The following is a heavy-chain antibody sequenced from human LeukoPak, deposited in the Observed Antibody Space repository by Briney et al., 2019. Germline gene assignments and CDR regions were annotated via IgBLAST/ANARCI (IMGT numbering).Heavy chain of an antibody. CDR2: MNPNSGNT. CDR3: ARGGSGWYGNNWFDP. D-gene: IGHD6-19*01. V-gene: IGHV1-8*01. Sequence: ASVKVSCKASGYTFSSYDTNWVRQATGQGLEWMGWMNPNSGNTGYAQKFQGRVTMTRNTSISTAYMELSSLRSEDTAVYYCARGGSGWYGNNWFDPWGQGTLVTVSS. J-gene: IGHJ5*02. CDR1: GYTFSSYD.